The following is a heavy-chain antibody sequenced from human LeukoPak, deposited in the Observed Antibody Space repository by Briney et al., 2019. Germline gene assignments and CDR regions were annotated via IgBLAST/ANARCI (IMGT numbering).Heavy chain of an antibody. D-gene: IGHD3-16*02. CDR2: ISGSGGST. J-gene: IGHJ4*02. CDR1: GYTFSDFA. V-gene: IGHV3-23*01. CDR3: AKDGLNDYVWGSYRGTPLTPIDY. Sequence: PGGSLRLSCVASGYTFSDFAMTWVRQAPGKGLEWVSAISGSGGSTYYADSVKGRFTISRDNSKNTLYLQMNSLRAEDTAVYYCAKDGLNDYVWGSYRGTPLTPIDYWGQGTLVTVSS.